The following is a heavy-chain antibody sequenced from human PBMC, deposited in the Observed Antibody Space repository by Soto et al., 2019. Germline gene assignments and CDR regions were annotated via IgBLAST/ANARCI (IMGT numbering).Heavy chain of an antibody. CDR2: INHSGST. V-gene: IGHV4-34*01. J-gene: IGHJ5*02. Sequence: KGLEWIGEINHSGSTNYNPSPKSRVTKSVNPSKNQFSLKLSSVTAADTAVYYCARGGIAAPTTGSTSRAGAWFDPWGQGTLVTVSS. D-gene: IGHD1-1*01. CDR3: ARGGIAAPTTGSTSRAGAWFDP.